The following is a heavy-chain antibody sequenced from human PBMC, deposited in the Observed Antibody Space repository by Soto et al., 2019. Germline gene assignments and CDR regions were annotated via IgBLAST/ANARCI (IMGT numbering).Heavy chain of an antibody. CDR1: GYTFTSYA. J-gene: IGHJ5*02. Sequence: QVQLVQSGAAVKKPGASVKVSCKASGYTFTSYAMHCVRQAPGQRLEWMGWFNAGNVNTKYSEKFQGRVPITRDTSASTAYMELSSVRSEDAALYYCARDPSTSELKLWFGEGWSWFDPWGQGTLVTVSS. CDR3: ARDPSTSELKLWFGEGWSWFDP. D-gene: IGHD3-10*01. CDR2: FNAGNVNT. V-gene: IGHV1-3*01.